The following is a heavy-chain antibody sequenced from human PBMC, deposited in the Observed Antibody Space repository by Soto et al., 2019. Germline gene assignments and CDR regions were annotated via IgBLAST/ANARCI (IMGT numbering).Heavy chain of an antibody. J-gene: IGHJ5*02. CDR1: GYPFTSHA. CDR3: AREGKPLFRELVGWFDP. D-gene: IGHD1-7*01. V-gene: IGHV1-3*01. CDR2: INPAKGNT. Sequence: QVQLVQSGAEVKKAGASVKISCQASGYPFTSHAIYWVRQAPGQRPEWMGWINPAKGNTKYSPKFQGRVTITRDTSASTAYMELRTLTSADTGLYSCAREGKPLFRELVGWFDPWGQGTLLTVSS.